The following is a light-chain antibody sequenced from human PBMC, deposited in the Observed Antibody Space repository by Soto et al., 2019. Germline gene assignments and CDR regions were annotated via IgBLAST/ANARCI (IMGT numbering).Light chain of an antibody. J-gene: IGLJ3*02. CDR1: SSNIGNNH. Sequence: QSVLTQPPSVSAAPGQKVTISCSVSSSNIGNNHVSWYQQFPGTAPKLLIFDNNKRSSGIPDRFSGSKSGTSATLGITGLQTGDEADYYCATWDSGLIVGVFGGGTKLTVL. CDR2: DNN. V-gene: IGLV1-51*01. CDR3: ATWDSGLIVGV.